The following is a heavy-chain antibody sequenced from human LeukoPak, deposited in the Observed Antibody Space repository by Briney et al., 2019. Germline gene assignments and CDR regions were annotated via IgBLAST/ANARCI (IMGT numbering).Heavy chain of an antibody. CDR3: AKDKYYDSGSRFSNPDY. CDR1: GFTFSSYT. CDR2: ITRSSSYI. D-gene: IGHD3-10*01. Sequence: GSLTLSCAASGFTFSSYTMNLVRQTPGTGLEGVSSITRSSSYIFYADAVRGRFTISRDNAKNSLYLQMNSLRAEDTAVYYCAKDKYYDSGSRFSNPDYWGQGTLVTVSS. J-gene: IGHJ4*02. V-gene: IGHV3-21*01.